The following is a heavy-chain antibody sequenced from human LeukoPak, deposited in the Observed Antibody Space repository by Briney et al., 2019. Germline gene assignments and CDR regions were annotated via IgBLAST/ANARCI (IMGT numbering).Heavy chain of an antibody. V-gene: IGHV3-48*03. CDR2: ISSSGSTI. CDR3: ARHSGSYGYYYMDV. D-gene: IGHD1-26*01. CDR1: GFTFSSYE. J-gene: IGHJ6*03. Sequence: GGSLRLSCAASGFTFSSYEMNWVRQAPGKGLEWVSYISSSGSTIYYADSVKGRFTISRDNSKNTLYLQMNSLRAEDTAVYYCARHSGSYGYYYMDVWGKGTTVTISS.